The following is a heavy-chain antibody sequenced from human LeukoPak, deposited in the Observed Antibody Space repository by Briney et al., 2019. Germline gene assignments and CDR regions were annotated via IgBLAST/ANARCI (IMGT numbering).Heavy chain of an antibody. CDR1: GGSISSYY. D-gene: IGHD2-8*01. V-gene: IGHV4-59*12. CDR2: IYYSGRT. CDR3: ARDLDGTNHFDF. Sequence: PSETLSLTCTVSGGSISSYYWTWIRQPPGKALGWIGYIYYSGRTSYNPSLKSRVTMSVDTSKNQFSLKLSSVTAADTAVYYCARDLDGTNHFDFWGQGTLVTVSS. J-gene: IGHJ4*02.